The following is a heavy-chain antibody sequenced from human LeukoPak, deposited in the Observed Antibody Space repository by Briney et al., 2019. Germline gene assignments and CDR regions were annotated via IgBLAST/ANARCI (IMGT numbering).Heavy chain of an antibody. CDR1: GFTFSSYG. Sequence: GGSLRLSCAASGFTFSSYGMHWVRQAPGKGLEWVAVIWYDGSNKYYADSVKGRVTISRDNSKNTLYLQMNSLRAEDTAVYYCANTLYDFWSGYYPYDYMDVWGKGTTVTVSS. V-gene: IGHV3-33*06. J-gene: IGHJ6*03. CDR2: IWYDGSNK. D-gene: IGHD3-3*01. CDR3: ANTLYDFWSGYYPYDYMDV.